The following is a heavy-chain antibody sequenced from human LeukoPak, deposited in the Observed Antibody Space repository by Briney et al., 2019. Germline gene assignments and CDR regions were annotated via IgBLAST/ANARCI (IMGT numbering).Heavy chain of an antibody. CDR3: ARRSGYDRRTGTLDI. CDR2: ISGYNGDT. J-gene: IGHJ3*02. CDR1: GFNFTSFG. Sequence: APVKVSCKASGFNFTSFGFSWVRQAPGQGLEWVGWISGYNGDTSHDQKFQGRVTISTDTSTNTAYMELRSLTSDDTAVYYCARRSGYDRRTGTLDIWGQGTMVTVSS. V-gene: IGHV1-18*01. D-gene: IGHD5-12*01.